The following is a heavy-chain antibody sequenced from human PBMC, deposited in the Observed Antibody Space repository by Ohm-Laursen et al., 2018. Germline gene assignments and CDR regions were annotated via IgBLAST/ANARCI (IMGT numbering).Heavy chain of an antibody. J-gene: IGHJ4*02. CDR3: ARGRGTMVRGVINFDY. CDR1: GYSISSGYF. D-gene: IGHD3-10*01. CDR2: IYTSGST. V-gene: IGHV4-61*02. Sequence: QTLSLTCAVSGYSISSGYFWGWIRQPAGKGLEWIGRIYTSGSTNYNPSLKSRVTMSVDTSKNQFSLKLSSVTAADTAVYYCARGRGTMVRGVINFDYWGQGTLVTVSS.